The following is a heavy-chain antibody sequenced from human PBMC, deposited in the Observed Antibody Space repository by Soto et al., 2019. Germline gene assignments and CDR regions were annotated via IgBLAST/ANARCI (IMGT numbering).Heavy chain of an antibody. Sequence: EVQLVGSGGGLVKPGVSLRLSCAVSGLIFNNYSMSWARQAPGKGLEWVSSISSSSSHTYYADSVKGRFTISRDNAKNSLYLQMNSLRAEDTAVYYCRTLLLGGSSKNYLRDYWGQGTLVTVSS. CDR3: RTLLLGGSSKNYLRDY. CDR1: GLIFNNYS. D-gene: IGHD6-6*01. V-gene: IGHV3-21*01. CDR2: ISSSSSHT. J-gene: IGHJ4*02.